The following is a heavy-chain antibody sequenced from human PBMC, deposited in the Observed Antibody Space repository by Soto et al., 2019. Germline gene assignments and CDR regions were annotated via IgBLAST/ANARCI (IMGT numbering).Heavy chain of an antibody. CDR2: IYATGTT. V-gene: IGHV4-4*07. CDR3: VRDGTKTLRDWFDP. J-gene: IGHJ5*02. Sequence: SETLSLTYPVSGASISCFYWSWIRPSAGKGLEWIGRIYATGTTDYNPSLKSRVMMSVDTSKKQFSLKLRSVTAADTAVYYCVRDGTKTLRDWFDPWGQGISVTVSS. D-gene: IGHD1-1*01. CDR1: GASISCFY.